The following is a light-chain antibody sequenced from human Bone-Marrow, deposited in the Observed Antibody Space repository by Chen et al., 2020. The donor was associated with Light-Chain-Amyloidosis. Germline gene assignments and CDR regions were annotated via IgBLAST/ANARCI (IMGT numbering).Light chain of an antibody. CDR1: QTISSNY. CDR3: QQYGTSPLT. CDR2: GSS. V-gene: IGKV3-20*01. J-gene: IGKJ4*01. Sequence: EIVLTQSPGTLSLSPGEGANLSCRASQTISSNYLTWYQQKFGQAPRLLIYGSSSRATGIPDRFTGRGCGTDFTLTINILEPEDFAMCYCQQYGTSPLTFGGGTKVEIK.